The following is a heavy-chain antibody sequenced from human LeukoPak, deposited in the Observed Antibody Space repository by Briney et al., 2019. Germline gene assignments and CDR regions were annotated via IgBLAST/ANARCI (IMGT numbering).Heavy chain of an antibody. CDR3: GRGIYYDM. J-gene: IGHJ4*02. V-gene: IGHV4-39*07. D-gene: IGHD1-26*01. CDR2: IYYSGST. CDR1: GFAFSSYT. Sequence: GSLRLSCAASGFAFSSYTMNWVRQPPGKGLEWIGSIYYSGSTYYNPSLKSRVTISVDTSKNQFSLKLSSVTAADTAVYYCGRGIYYDMWGQGTLVTVSS.